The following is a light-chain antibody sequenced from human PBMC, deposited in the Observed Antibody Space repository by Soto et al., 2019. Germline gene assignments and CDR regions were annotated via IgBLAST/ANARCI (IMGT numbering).Light chain of an antibody. CDR1: QSLLHSNGYNY. V-gene: IGKV2-28*01. CDR3: VQTVHTWT. Sequence: DIVMTQSPLSLPVTPGEPASISCRSSQSLLHSNGYNYLDWYLQKPGQSPQLLIYLGSNRASGVPDRFSGSGSGTDFTLKISRVEAEDVGVYYCVQTVHTWTFGQGTKVEIK. J-gene: IGKJ1*01. CDR2: LGS.